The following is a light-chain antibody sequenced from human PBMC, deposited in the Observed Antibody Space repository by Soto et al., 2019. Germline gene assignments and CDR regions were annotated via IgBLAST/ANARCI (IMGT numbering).Light chain of an antibody. CDR1: QSVLYSSNNKNY. CDR3: QQYYSTLLS. V-gene: IGKV4-1*01. CDR2: WAS. Sequence: DIVMTQSPDSLAVSLGERATINCKSSQSVLYSSNNKNYLAWYQQKPGQPPKLLIYWASTRESGVPDRFSGSGSGTDFTLTISSLQAVDVAVYYCQQYYSTLLSFGGGTKVVIK. J-gene: IGKJ4*01.